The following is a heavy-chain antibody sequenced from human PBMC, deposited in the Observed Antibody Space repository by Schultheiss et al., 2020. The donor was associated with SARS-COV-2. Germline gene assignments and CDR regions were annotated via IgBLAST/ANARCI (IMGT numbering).Heavy chain of an antibody. V-gene: IGHV3-30*06. J-gene: IGHJ4*02. Sequence: GGSLRLSCAASGFTFSSYGMHWVRQAPGKGLEWVAVISYDGSNKYYADSVKGRFTISRDNSKNTLYLQMNSLRAEDTAVYYCARVGGSSGYFDYWGQGTLVTVSS. D-gene: IGHD3-22*01. CDR2: ISYDGSNK. CDR3: ARVGGSSGYFDY. CDR1: GFTFSSYG.